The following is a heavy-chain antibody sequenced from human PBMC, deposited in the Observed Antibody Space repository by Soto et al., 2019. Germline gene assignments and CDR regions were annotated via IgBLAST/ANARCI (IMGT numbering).Heavy chain of an antibody. CDR1: GGSFSGYY. Sequence: SETLSLTCAVYGGSFSGYYWSWIRQPPGKGLEWIGEINHSGSTNYNPSLKSRVTISVDTSKNQFSLKLSSVTAADTAVYYCARLAPYYDFWSGYPGYYMDVWGKGTTVTVSS. J-gene: IGHJ6*03. D-gene: IGHD3-3*01. V-gene: IGHV4-34*01. CDR3: ARLAPYYDFWSGYPGYYMDV. CDR2: INHSGST.